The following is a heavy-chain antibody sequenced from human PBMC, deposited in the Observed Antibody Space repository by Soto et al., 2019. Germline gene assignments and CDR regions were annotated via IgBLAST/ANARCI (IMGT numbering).Heavy chain of an antibody. CDR2: INAINGDT. V-gene: IGHV1-3*01. J-gene: IGHJ4*02. CDR1: GYTFGRDG. Sequence: ASVKVSCKGSGYTFGRDGMHWVRQAPGQGLEWLAWINAINGDTKYSQRFQGRLTVSRDTSANTAYLQLSSLRFEDTAVYYCARSGGYFFRFEGWGQGSLVTVSS. D-gene: IGHD3-22*01. CDR3: ARSGGYFFRFEG.